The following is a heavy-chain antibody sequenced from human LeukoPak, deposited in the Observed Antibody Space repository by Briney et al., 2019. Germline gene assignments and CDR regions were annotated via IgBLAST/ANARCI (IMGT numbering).Heavy chain of an antibody. D-gene: IGHD5-24*01. J-gene: IGHJ4*02. CDR1: GFTFSTYS. V-gene: IGHV3-48*01. Sequence: QSGGSLRLSCAASGFTFSTYSMNWVRQAPGKGLEWIAYISSSSSSTIYYADSVKGRFTISRDNAKNSLYLQMNSLRVEDTAVYYCARWLQEWGQGTLVTVSS. CDR2: ISSSSSSTI. CDR3: ARWLQE.